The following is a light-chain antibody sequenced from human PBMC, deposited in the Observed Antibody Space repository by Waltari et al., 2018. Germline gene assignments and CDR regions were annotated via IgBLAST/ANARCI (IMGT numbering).Light chain of an antibody. CDR1: QSILYSSKNKNC. V-gene: IGKV4-1*01. CDR2: WAS. CDR3: QQFSGTST. J-gene: IGKJ4*01. Sequence: DIVMTQSPDSLAVSLGERATINCKSSQSILYSSKNKNCLAWYLPKPGQPPKLLIYWASTRESGVPDRFSGSGSGTDFTLPISSLQAEDVAVYYCQQFSGTSTFGGGTKVEIK.